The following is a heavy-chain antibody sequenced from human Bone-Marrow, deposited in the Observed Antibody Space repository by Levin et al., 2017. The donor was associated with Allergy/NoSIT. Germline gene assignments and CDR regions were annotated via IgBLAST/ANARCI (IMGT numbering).Heavy chain of an antibody. J-gene: IGHJ4*02. CDR3: ARGERASGSYYNY. D-gene: IGHD3-10*01. CDR2: INSDESST. Sequence: GGSLRLSCAASGFTFSSYWMHWVRQAPGKGLVWVSRINSDESSTSYADSVKGRFTISRDNAKNTLYLQMNSLRAEDTAVYYCARGERASGSYYNYWGQGTMVTVSS. V-gene: IGHV3-74*01. CDR1: GFTFSSYW.